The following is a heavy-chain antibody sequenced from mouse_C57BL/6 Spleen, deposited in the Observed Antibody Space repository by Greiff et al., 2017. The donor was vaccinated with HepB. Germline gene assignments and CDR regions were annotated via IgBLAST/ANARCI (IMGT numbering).Heavy chain of an antibody. Sequence: VQLQQSGPELVKPGASVKISCKASGYAFSSSWMNWVKQRPGKGLEWIGRIYPGDGDTNYNGKFKGKATLTADKSSSTAYMQLSSLTSEDSAVYFCARSPPYDSWFAYWGQGTLVTVSA. V-gene: IGHV1-82*01. J-gene: IGHJ3*01. CDR3: ARSPPYDSWFAY. CDR1: GYAFSSSW. D-gene: IGHD2-4*01. CDR2: IYPGDGDT.